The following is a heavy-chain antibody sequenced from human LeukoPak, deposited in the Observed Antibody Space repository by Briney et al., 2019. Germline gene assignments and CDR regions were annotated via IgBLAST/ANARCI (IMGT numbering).Heavy chain of an antibody. Sequence: ASVKVSCKASGYTFTSYDINWVRQATGQGLEWMGWINPNSGGTNYAQKFQGRVTMTRDTSISTAYMELSRLRSDDTAVYYCAREGVSIPMTTVTSGFGYWGQGTLVTVSS. V-gene: IGHV1-2*02. CDR3: AREGVSIPMTTVTSGFGY. J-gene: IGHJ4*02. D-gene: IGHD4-17*01. CDR1: GYTFTSYD. CDR2: INPNSGGT.